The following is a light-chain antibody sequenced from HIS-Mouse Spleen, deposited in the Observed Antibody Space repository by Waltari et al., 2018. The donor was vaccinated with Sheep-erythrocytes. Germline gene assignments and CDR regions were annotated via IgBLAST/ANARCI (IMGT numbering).Light chain of an antibody. V-gene: IGLV2-14*03. J-gene: IGLJ3*02. CDR1: SSDVGGYNY. CDR2: DVS. CDR3: SSYTSSSTWV. Sequence: QSALTQPASVSGSPGQSITISCTGTSSDVGGYNYVPWYQQHPGKAPKLMIYDVSNRPSGVSNRFSGSKSGNTASLTISGLQAEDEADYYCSSYTSSSTWVFGRGTKLTVL.